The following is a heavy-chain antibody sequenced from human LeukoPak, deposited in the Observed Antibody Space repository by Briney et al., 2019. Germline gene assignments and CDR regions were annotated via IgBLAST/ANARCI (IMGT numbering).Heavy chain of an antibody. CDR1: GGTFSSYA. Sequence: GASVKVSCKASGGTFSSYAISWVRQAPGQGLEWMGGIIPIFGTANYAQKFQGRVTITADESTSTAYMELSSLRYEDTAVYYCAGSPSKMDTAPVGTYIPTDWGQGTLVTVSS. CDR3: AGSPSKMDTAPVGTYIPTD. CDR2: IIPIFGTA. J-gene: IGHJ4*02. D-gene: IGHD5-18*01. V-gene: IGHV1-69*01.